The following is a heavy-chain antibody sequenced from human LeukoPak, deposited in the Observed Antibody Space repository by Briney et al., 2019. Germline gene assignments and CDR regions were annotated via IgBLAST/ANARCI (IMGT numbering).Heavy chain of an antibody. CDR2: IYYSGST. D-gene: IGHD6-6*01. V-gene: IGHV4-59*11. CDR3: ARVDSSSSADYYYYMDV. CDR1: GGSISSHY. J-gene: IGHJ6*03. Sequence: SETLSLTCTVSGGSISSHYWSWIRQPPGKGLEWIGYIYYSGSTNYNPSLKSRVTISVDTSKNQFSLKLSSVTAADTAVYYCARVDSSSSADYYYYMDVWGKGTTVTVS.